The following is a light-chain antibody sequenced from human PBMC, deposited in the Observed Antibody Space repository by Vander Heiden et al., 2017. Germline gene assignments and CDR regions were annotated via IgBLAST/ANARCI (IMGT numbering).Light chain of an antibody. CDR1: INDLVAYNY. CDR3: SSYAGTHNLV. V-gene: IGLV2-11*01. Sequence: SPEHSVTISCTGTINDLVAYNYVAWYQQPPGKAPNLIISDGSKRTSGVPDCLSGAKSGKPASIVSCVHKSDDPFDHYCSSYAGTHNLVFGGGTKLTVL. J-gene: IGLJ3*02. CDR2: DGS.